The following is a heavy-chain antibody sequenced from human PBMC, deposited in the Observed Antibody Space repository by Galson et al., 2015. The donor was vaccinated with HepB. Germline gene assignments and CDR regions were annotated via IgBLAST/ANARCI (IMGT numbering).Heavy chain of an antibody. Sequence: SLRLSCAASGFTFGDYAMSWVRQAPGKGLEWVGFIRSKAYGGTTEYAASVKGRFTISRDDSKSIAYLQMNSLKTEDTAVYYCARTILITMIVDNEEITRNIDAFDIWGQGTMVTVSS. J-gene: IGHJ3*02. CDR1: GFTFGDYA. CDR2: IRSKAYGGTT. V-gene: IGHV3-49*04. D-gene: IGHD3-22*01. CDR3: ARTILITMIVDNEEITRNIDAFDI.